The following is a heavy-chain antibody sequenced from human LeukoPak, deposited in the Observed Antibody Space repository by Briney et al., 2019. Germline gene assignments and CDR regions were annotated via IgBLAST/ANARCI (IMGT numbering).Heavy chain of an antibody. CDR2: ISGSGGT. D-gene: IGHD5-18*01. CDR3: AKDRVGTAMVVGDLDY. J-gene: IGHJ4*02. Sequence: GGSLRLSCAASGFTFSSYAMSWVRQAPGKGLEWVSGISGSGGTYYADSVKGRFTISRDNSKNTLYLQMNSLRVEDTAVYYCAKDRVGTAMVVGDLDYWGQGTLVTVSS. V-gene: IGHV3-23*01. CDR1: GFTFSSYA.